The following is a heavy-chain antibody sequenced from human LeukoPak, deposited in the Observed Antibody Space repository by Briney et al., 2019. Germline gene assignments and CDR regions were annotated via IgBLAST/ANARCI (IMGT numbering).Heavy chain of an antibody. Sequence: SETLSLTCAVYGGSFSGYYWSWIRQPPGKGLEWIGEINHSGSTNYNPSLKSRVTISVDTSKNQFSLKLSSVTAADTAVYYCARPYSSGWYGASREAFDIWGQGTMVTVSS. V-gene: IGHV4-34*01. CDR2: INHSGST. CDR1: GGSFSGYY. J-gene: IGHJ3*02. CDR3: ARPYSSGWYGASREAFDI. D-gene: IGHD6-19*01.